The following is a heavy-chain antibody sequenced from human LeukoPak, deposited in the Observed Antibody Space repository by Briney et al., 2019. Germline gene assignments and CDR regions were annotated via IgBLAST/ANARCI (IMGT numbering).Heavy chain of an antibody. CDR2: IIVGSGAT. V-gene: IGHV1-58*01. Sequence: SVKVSCKTSGFTFSTSAVQWVRQARGQRLEWIGWIIVGSGATNYAQRLQGRFTITRDMSTNTAYMELSSLGSEDSAVYYCAAELYGVYTDCCTFHIWGQGTMVTVSS. J-gene: IGHJ3*02. D-gene: IGHD4-17*01. CDR1: GFTFSTSA. CDR3: AAELYGVYTDCCTFHI.